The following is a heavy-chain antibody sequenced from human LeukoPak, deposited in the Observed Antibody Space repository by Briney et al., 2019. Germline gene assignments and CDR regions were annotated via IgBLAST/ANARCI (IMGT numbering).Heavy chain of an antibody. Sequence: SETLSLTCTVSGGSISSYYWSWIRQPAGKGLEWIGRIYTSGSTNYNPSLKSRVTMSVDTSKNQFSLKLSSVTAADTAVYYCARDRATVLEWLSGRHWFGPRGQGTLVTVSS. V-gene: IGHV4-4*07. CDR1: GGSISSYY. D-gene: IGHD3-3*01. J-gene: IGHJ5*02. CDR2: IYTSGST. CDR3: ARDRATVLEWLSGRHWFGP.